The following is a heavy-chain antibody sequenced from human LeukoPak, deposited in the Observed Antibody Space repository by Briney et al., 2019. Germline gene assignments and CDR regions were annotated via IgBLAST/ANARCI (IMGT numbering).Heavy chain of an antibody. J-gene: IGHJ4*02. CDR1: GYTFTSYY. D-gene: IGHD3-10*01. CDR2: TNPSGGST. CDR3: ARDYYYGSGSYSFDY. Sequence: ASVKVSCKASGYTFTSYYMHWVRQAPGQGLEWMGITNPSGGSTRYAQKFQGRVTMTRDTSTSTVYMELSSLRSEDTAVYYCARDYYYGSGSYSFDYWGQGTLVTVSS. V-gene: IGHV1-46*01.